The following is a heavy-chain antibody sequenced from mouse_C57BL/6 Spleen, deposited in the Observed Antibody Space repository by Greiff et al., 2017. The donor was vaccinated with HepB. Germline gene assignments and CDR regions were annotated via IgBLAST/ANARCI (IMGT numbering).Heavy chain of an antibody. J-gene: IGHJ2*01. CDR2: IDPSDSYT. D-gene: IGHD1-1*01. CDR1: GYTFTSYW. V-gene: IGHV1-69*01. CDR3: ARRSITTVVAPDFDY. Sequence: QVQLQQPGAELVMPGASVKLSCKASGYTFTSYWMHWVKQRPGQGLEWIGEIDPSDSYTNYNQKFKGKSTLTVDKSSSTAYMQLSSLTSEDSAVYYCARRSITTVVAPDFDYWGQGTTLTVAS.